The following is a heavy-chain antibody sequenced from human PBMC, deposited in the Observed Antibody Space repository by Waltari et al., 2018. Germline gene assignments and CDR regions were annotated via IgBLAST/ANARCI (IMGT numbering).Heavy chain of an antibody. J-gene: IGHJ3*02. CDR2: INAANGNT. D-gene: IGHD6-19*01. Sequence: QVQLVQSGAEVKKPGASVKVSCKASGYRFNSYAMHWVRQAPGQRLEWMGWINAANGNTKYSQKCQGRVTITRDTSASTAYMELSSLRSEDTAVYYCARDRSGIAVTGIHGFDIWGQGTMVTVSS. V-gene: IGHV1-3*01. CDR3: ARDRSGIAVTGIHGFDI. CDR1: GYRFNSYA.